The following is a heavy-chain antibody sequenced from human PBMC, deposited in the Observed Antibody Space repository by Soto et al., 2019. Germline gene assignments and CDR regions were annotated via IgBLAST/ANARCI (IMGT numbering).Heavy chain of an antibody. V-gene: IGHV4-34*01. D-gene: IGHD6-13*01. CDR2: INHSGST. Sequence: PSETLSLTCAVYGGSFSGYYWSWTRQPPGKGLEWIGEINHSGSTNYNPSLKSRVTISVDTSKNQFSLKLSSVTAADTAVYYCARAPEEVLPCSSSPYCFDGWGQGTLVTVSS. CDR1: GGSFSGYY. J-gene: IGHJ4*01. CDR3: ARAPEEVLPCSSSPYCFDG.